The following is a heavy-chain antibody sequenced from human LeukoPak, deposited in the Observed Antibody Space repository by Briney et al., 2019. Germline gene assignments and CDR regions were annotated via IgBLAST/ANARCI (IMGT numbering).Heavy chain of an antibody. Sequence: SETLSLTCTVSGGSISSYYWSWIRQPPGKGLEWIGYIYYSGSADYNPSLKSRVTISVDTSKNQFSVRLSSVTAADTAIYYCARSSYTHGFDIWGQGTMLTVSS. CDR1: GGSISSYY. J-gene: IGHJ3*02. CDR2: IYYSGSA. V-gene: IGHV4-59*01. CDR3: ARSSYTHGFDI. D-gene: IGHD2-2*02.